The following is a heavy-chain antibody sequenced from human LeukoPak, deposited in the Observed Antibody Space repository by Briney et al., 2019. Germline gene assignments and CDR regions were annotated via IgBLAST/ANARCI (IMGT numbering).Heavy chain of an antibody. Sequence: GGSLRLSCAASGFTFRNYGMRSVRQATGKGLEWVSFIWSDGNNRFYPDSVKGRFTISRHNFKNLLYLQMDTLRAEDTALDYCAKDPGASISGFYMDVWGKGNTVIVSS. V-gene: IGHV3-30*02. CDR2: IWSDGNNR. CDR3: AKDPGASISGFYMDV. D-gene: IGHD2-8*02. CDR1: GFTFRNYG. J-gene: IGHJ6*03.